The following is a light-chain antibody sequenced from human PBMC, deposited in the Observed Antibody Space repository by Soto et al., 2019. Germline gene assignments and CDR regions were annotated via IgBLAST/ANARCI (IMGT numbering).Light chain of an antibody. CDR3: QQRSSWPIT. J-gene: IGKJ5*01. CDR1: QSLTNNY. CDR2: DAS. Sequence: EIVLTQSPGTLSLSPGERATLSCRASQSLTNNYFAWYQQKPGRALRLLIYDASRRATGIPDRFSGSGSGADFTLTISSLEPEDFAVYYCQQRSSWPITFGQGTRLEI. V-gene: IGKV3D-20*02.